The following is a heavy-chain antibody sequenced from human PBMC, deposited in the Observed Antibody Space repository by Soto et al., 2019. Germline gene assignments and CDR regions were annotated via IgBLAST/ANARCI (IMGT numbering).Heavy chain of an antibody. J-gene: IGHJ4*02. D-gene: IGHD3-9*01. V-gene: IGHV1-18*01. CDR1: GYTFTSYG. Sequence: ASVKVSCKASGYTFTSYGISWVRQAPGQGLEWMGWISAYNGNTNYAQKLQGRVTMTTDTSTSTAYMELRSLRSDDTAVYYCARDLVRSYDILTGYYRPPQGYWGQGTLVTVS. CDR2: ISAYNGNT. CDR3: ARDLVRSYDILTGYYRPPQGY.